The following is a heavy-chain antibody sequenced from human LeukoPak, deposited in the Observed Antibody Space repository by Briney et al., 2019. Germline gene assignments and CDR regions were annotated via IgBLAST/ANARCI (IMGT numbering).Heavy chain of an antibody. CDR1: GGSISSYY. D-gene: IGHD3-22*01. Sequence: PSETLSLTCTVSGGSISSYYWSWIRQPAGKGLEWVGRIYTSGATNYNPSLKSRVTMSVDTSKNQFSLKLSSVTAADTAVYYCTRGSIAYYYMDVWGKGTTVTISS. CDR2: IYTSGAT. CDR3: TRGSIAYYYMDV. V-gene: IGHV4-4*07. J-gene: IGHJ6*03.